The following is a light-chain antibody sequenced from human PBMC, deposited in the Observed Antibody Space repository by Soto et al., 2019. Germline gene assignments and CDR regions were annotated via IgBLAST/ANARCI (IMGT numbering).Light chain of an antibody. J-gene: IGLJ3*02. CDR1: NIGSRS. Sequence: SYELTQPPSVSVAPRSTATITCGGNNIGSRSVHWYQQKSGQAPVLVVFDDSVRPSGIPERISGYNSGNTATLTISGVEAGDEADYYCQVWDTTSDHWMFGGGTKMTVL. CDR2: DDS. CDR3: QVWDTTSDHWM. V-gene: IGLV3-21*02.